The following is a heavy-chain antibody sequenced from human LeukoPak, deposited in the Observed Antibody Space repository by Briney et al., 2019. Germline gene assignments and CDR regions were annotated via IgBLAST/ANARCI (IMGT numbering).Heavy chain of an antibody. CDR3: ARVQIAYSYGLFDY. Sequence: SETLSLTCSVSGDSINSYYWIWIRQSPGKGLEYIGYVHHSAGTNYNPSLKSRVTISVDTSKNQFSLKLSSVTAADTAVYYCARVQIAYSYGLFDYWGQGTLVTVSS. CDR1: GDSINSYY. V-gene: IGHV4-59*01. J-gene: IGHJ4*02. D-gene: IGHD5-18*01. CDR2: VHHSAGT.